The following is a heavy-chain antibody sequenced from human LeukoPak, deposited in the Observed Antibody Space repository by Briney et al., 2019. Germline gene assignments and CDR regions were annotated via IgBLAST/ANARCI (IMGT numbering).Heavy chain of an antibody. Sequence: GGSLRLSCAASGFVFKDYHVHWVRQAPGKGLEWVSGISWNSDSIGYADSVKGRFTLSRDNAKNSLYLQMNSLRPEDTALYYCAKSYSSSWYRGTFFDSWGQGTLVTVSS. CDR1: GFVFKDYH. V-gene: IGHV3-9*01. J-gene: IGHJ4*02. CDR3: AKSYSSSWYRGTFFDS. CDR2: ISWNSDSI. D-gene: IGHD6-13*01.